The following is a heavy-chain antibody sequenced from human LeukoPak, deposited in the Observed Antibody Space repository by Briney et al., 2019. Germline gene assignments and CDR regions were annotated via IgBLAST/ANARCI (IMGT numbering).Heavy chain of an antibody. CDR3: AKVPWYYYDGRGYYPYYFDY. Sequence: GGSLRLSCAASGFTFSSYGMHWVRQAPGKGLEWVAVISYDGSNKYYADSVKGRFTISRDNSKNTLYLQMNSLRAEDTAVYYCAKVPWYYYDGRGYYPYYFDYWGQGTLVTVSS. D-gene: IGHD3-22*01. CDR2: ISYDGSNK. V-gene: IGHV3-30*18. CDR1: GFTFSSYG. J-gene: IGHJ4*02.